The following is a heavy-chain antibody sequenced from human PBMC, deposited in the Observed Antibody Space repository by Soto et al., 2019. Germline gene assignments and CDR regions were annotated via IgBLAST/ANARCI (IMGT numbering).Heavy chain of an antibody. D-gene: IGHD5-12*01. CDR1: GFSVTANY. CDR3: HGYGY. CDR2: IYSGGST. Sequence: EVQVVESGGGLIQPGGSLRLSCEVSGFSVTANYISWVRQAPGKGLEWVSVIYSGGSTYYIDSVKGRFSISRDISKNTLYLPMNSLRAEDTAVYYCHGYGYWGQVTLVTVSS. V-gene: IGHV3-53*01. J-gene: IGHJ4*02.